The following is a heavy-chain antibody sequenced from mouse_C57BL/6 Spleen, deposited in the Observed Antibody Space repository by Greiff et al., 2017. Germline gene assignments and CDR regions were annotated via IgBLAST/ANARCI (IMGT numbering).Heavy chain of an antibody. CDR3: ASLYYCYDVFAY. J-gene: IGHJ3*01. CDR2: IRNKANGYTT. D-gene: IGHD2-2*01. CDR1: GFTFTDYY. V-gene: IGHV7-3*01. Sequence: DVKLVESGGGLVQPGGSLSLSCAASGFTFTDYYMSWVRQPPGTALEWLGFIRNKANGYTTEYSASVKGRFTISRDNSQSILYLQMNALRAEDSATYYCASLYYCYDVFAYWGQGTLVTVSA.